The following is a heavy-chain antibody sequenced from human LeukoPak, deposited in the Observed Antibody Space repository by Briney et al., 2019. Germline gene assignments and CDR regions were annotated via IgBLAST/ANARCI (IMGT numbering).Heavy chain of an antibody. CDR3: AGRPYSSSWTYYYNAMDV. V-gene: IGHV4-59*01. Sequence: SETLSLTCTVSGGSITSYYWSWIRQTPGEGLEWIGYIYYSGSTDYNPSLKSRVTISVDTSKNQFSLKLSSVTAADTAVYYCAGRPYSSSWTYYYNAMDVWGQGTTVTVSS. CDR2: IYYSGST. D-gene: IGHD6-13*01. J-gene: IGHJ6*02. CDR1: GGSITSYY.